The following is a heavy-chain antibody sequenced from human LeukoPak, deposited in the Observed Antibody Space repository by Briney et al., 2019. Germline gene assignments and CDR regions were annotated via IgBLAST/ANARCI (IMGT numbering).Heavy chain of an antibody. V-gene: IGHV1-18*01. D-gene: IGHD3-22*01. CDR3: ASRFTDSSGYYVSHFDY. J-gene: IGHJ4*02. CDR1: GYTFTSYG. Sequence: ASVKVSCKASGYTFTSYGISWVRQAPGQGLEWMGWISAYNGNTNYAQKLQGRVTMTADTSTSTAYMELRSLRSDDTAVYYCASRFTDSSGYYVSHFDYWGQGTLVTVSS. CDR2: ISAYNGNT.